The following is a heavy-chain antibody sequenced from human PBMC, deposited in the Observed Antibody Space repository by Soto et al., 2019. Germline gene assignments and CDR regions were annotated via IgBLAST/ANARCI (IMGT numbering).Heavy chain of an antibody. D-gene: IGHD4-17*01. CDR2: IYYSVST. CDR1: GVSISSYY. Sequence: QVQLQESGPGLVKPSQTLSLTCTVSGVSISSYYWSWIRQPPGKGLEWIGYIYYSVSTNYNPSLKSRVTMSVDTSKSQFSLKLTSVTAADTAVYYCARHAGTDYDDLFDYWGQGTLVTVSS. J-gene: IGHJ4*02. CDR3: ARHAGTDYDDLFDY. V-gene: IGHV4-59*08.